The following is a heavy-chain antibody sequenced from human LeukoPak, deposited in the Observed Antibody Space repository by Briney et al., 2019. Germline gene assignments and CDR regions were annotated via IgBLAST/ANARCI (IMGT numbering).Heavy chain of an antibody. J-gene: IGHJ4*02. CDR1: GYTFTSYY. D-gene: IGHD3-10*01. Sequence: ASVTVSCKASGYTFTSYYMHWVRQAPGQGLEWMGLINPSGGSTSYAQKFQGRVTMTRDMSTSTVYMELSSLRSEDTAVYYCARDYYGSGSYHYWGQGTLVTVSS. CDR3: ARDYYGSGSYHY. V-gene: IGHV1-46*01. CDR2: INPSGGST.